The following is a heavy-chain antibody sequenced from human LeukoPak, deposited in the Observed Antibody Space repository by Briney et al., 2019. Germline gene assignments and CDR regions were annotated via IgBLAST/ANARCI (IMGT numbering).Heavy chain of an antibody. D-gene: IGHD6-19*01. Sequence: SETLSLTCSVSGGSISSGRYSWSWIRQPAGKGLEWIGRFCTNGRTNYNPSLKRRVTISVDTSKNQSSLKLSSVTAADTAVYYCASTKPGYSSGWPRNYYYYYMDVWGKGTTVTVSS. CDR2: FCTNGRT. J-gene: IGHJ6*03. CDR3: ASTKPGYSSGWPRNYYYYYMDV. V-gene: IGHV4-61*02. CDR1: GGSISSGRYS.